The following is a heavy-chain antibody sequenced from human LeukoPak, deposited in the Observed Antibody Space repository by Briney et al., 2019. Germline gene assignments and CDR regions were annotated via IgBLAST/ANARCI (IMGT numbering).Heavy chain of an antibody. Sequence: GESLKISCKGSGYSFTSYWISWVRQMPGKGLEWMGRIDPSDSYTNYSPSFQGHVAISADESISTAYLQWSSLKASDTAMYYCARYYDILTGYHGYYYYGMDVWGQGTTVTVSS. V-gene: IGHV5-10-1*01. CDR1: GYSFTSYW. J-gene: IGHJ6*02. CDR2: IDPSDSYT. CDR3: ARYYDILTGYHGYYYYGMDV. D-gene: IGHD3-9*01.